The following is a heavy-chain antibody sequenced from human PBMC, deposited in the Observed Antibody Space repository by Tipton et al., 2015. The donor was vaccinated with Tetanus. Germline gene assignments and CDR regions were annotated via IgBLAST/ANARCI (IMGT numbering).Heavy chain of an antibody. CDR2: LSLGGTT. V-gene: IGHV3-23*01. CDR1: GLVFDNYA. D-gene: IGHD3-10*01. CDR3: ARDADMHTPMVHGDY. Sequence: SLRLSCVASGLVFDNYAMSWVRQSPVKGLEWISTLSLGGTTYYADSVRGRFTISRDYSKNTLYLQMNNLRPEDTALYYCARDADMHTPMVHGDYWGQGTLVTVSS. J-gene: IGHJ4*02.